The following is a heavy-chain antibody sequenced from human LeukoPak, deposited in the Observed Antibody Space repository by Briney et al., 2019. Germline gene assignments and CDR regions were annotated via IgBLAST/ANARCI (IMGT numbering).Heavy chain of an antibody. D-gene: IGHD3-22*01. CDR2: IYPGDSDT. CDR1: GYSFTSYW. CDR3: ARPGYYYDSSGNYAY. V-gene: IGHV5-51*01. Sequence: GESLKISCQGSGYSFTSYWIGWVRQMPGKGLEWMGMIYPGDSDTRYSPSFQGQVTISADKSISTAYLQWSSLKASDTSMYYCARPGYYYDSSGNYAYWGQGTLVTVSS. J-gene: IGHJ4*02.